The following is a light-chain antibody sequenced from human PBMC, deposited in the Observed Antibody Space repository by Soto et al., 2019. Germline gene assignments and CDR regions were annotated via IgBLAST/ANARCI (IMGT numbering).Light chain of an antibody. Sequence: EIVLTQSPCTLSLSPGERATLSCRASQSVSSSYLACYQQKPGQAPRLLISGASSRPTGVPDRFSGSGSGTDFTLTISRLRPEDFAVYYCQQYGASLLTFGGGTKVEIK. CDR3: QQYGASLLT. CDR1: QSVSSSY. CDR2: GAS. V-gene: IGKV3-20*01. J-gene: IGKJ4*01.